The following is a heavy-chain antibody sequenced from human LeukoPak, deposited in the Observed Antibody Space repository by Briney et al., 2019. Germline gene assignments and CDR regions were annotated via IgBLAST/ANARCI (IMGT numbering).Heavy chain of an antibody. CDR2: IIPTFGTA. J-gene: IGHJ5*02. CDR3: ARDTVEMATIAWFDP. V-gene: IGHV1-69*05. CDR1: GGTFSSYA. Sequence: ASVKVSCKASGGTFSSYAISWVRQAPGQGLEWMGRIIPTFGTANYAQKFQGRVTITTGESTSTAYMELSSLRSEDTAVYYCARDTVEMATIAWFDPWGQGTLVTVSS. D-gene: IGHD5-24*01.